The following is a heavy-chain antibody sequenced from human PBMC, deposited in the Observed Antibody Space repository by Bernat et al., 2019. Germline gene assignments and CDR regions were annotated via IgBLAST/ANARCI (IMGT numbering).Heavy chain of an antibody. Sequence: EVQLLESGGGLVQPGGSLRLSCAASGFTFSSYAMSWVRQAPGKGLEWVSAISGSGGSTYYADSVKGRFTISRDNAKNSLYLQMNSLRAEDTAVYYCAREGWNDEGFDYWGQGTLVTVSS. CDR2: ISGSGGST. D-gene: IGHD1-1*01. CDR3: AREGWNDEGFDY. V-gene: IGHV3-23*01. J-gene: IGHJ4*02. CDR1: GFTFSSYA.